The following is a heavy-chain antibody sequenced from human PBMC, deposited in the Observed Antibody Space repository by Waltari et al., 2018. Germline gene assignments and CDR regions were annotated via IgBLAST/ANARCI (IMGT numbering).Heavy chain of an antibody. Sequence: EVQMVETGGGLIQPGGSLRPSCAVSGFSVISNYMTWVRQPPGKGLEWVSYIYSGGSTYYADSVKGRFTISRDNSKNTLYLQMNNLRAEDTAVYYCARENSGSYGEFDFWGQGTLVTVSS. CDR1: GFSVISNY. J-gene: IGHJ4*02. CDR3: ARENSGSYGEFDF. CDR2: IYSGGST. V-gene: IGHV3-53*02. D-gene: IGHD1-26*01.